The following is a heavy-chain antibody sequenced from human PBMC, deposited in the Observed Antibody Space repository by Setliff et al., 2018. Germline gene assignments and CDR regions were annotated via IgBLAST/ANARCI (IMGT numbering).Heavy chain of an antibody. CDR1: GGSISSSSYY. J-gene: IGHJ6*02. V-gene: IGHV4-39*07. D-gene: IGHD6-19*01. CDR3: ARLGGGSGWYRNSMDV. Sequence: PSETLSLTCTVSGGSISSSSYYWGWSRQPPGKGLEWIGSIYYSGSTYYNPSLKSRVTISVDTSKNQFSLKLSSVSAADTAVYYCARLGGGSGWYRNSMDVWGQGTTVTVSS. CDR2: IYYSGST.